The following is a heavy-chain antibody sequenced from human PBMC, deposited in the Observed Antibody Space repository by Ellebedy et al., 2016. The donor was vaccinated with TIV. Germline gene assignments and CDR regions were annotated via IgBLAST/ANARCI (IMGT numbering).Heavy chain of an antibody. D-gene: IGHD5/OR15-5a*01. CDR2: ISYDGSNK. V-gene: IGHV3-30*04. Sequence: GESLKISCAASGFPFDSYVMNWVRQAPGKGLEWVALISYDGSNKYFADSVQGRFTISRDNSQNTLYLLMNRLRGDDTAIYYCARALNHVDTVSTAPLDCWGQGTLVTVSS. CDR3: ARALNHVDTVSTAPLDC. J-gene: IGHJ4*02. CDR1: GFPFDSYV.